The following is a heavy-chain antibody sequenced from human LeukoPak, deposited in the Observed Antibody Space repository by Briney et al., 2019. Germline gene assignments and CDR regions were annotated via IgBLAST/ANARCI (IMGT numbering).Heavy chain of an antibody. D-gene: IGHD6-6*01. CDR2: ISGYNGNT. CDR1: GYTFTSFG. Sequence: GASVTVSCKASGYTFTSFGISWVRQAPGKGLEWMGWISGYNGNTNYAQKLQGRVTMTTDTSTRTAYMELRSLKSDDTAVYYCARGYSSSAEYFDYWGQGTLVTVSS. CDR3: ARGYSSSAEYFDY. V-gene: IGHV1-18*01. J-gene: IGHJ4*02.